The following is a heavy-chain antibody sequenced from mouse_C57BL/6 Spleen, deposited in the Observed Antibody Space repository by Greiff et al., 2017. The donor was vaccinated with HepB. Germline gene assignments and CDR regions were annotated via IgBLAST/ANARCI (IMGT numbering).Heavy chain of an antibody. V-gene: IGHV5-4*01. Sequence: EVQGVESGGGLVKPGGSLKLSCAASGFTFSSYAMSWFRQTPEKRLEWVATISDGGSYTYYPDNVKGRFTISRDNAKNNLYLQMSHLKSEDTAMYYWAREGYYYGSGYYAMDYWGQGTSVTVSS. CDR2: ISDGGSYT. J-gene: IGHJ4*01. D-gene: IGHD1-1*01. CDR3: AREGYYYGSGYYAMDY. CDR1: GFTFSSYA.